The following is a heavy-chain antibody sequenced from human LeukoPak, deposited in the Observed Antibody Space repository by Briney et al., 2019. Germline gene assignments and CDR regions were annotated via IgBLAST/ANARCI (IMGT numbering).Heavy chain of an antibody. CDR2: INPSGGST. D-gene: IGHD5-18*01. CDR3: ARSRLIRTASDYYFDY. Sequence: ASVKVSCKASGYTFTSYYMHWVRQAPGQGLEWMGIINPSGGSTSYAQKFQGRVTMTRDTSTSTVYMELSSLRSEDTAVYYCARSRLIRTASDYYFDYWGQGTLVTVSS. V-gene: IGHV1-46*01. CDR1: GYTFTSYY. J-gene: IGHJ4*02.